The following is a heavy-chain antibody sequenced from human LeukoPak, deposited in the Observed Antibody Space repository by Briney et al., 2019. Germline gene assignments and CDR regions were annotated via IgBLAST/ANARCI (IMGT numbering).Heavy chain of an antibody. V-gene: IGHV3-33*01. CDR2: IWFDGSKK. CDR1: GFTFSRYG. J-gene: IGHJ4*02. Sequence: PGRSLRLSCAASGFTFSRYGMHWVRQAPGKGLEWVAVIWFDGSKKDYADSVKGRFTISRDNSGNTLSLQMNSLRAEDTAVYYCARDTGTGYYRLGYWGPGTLVTVSS. D-gene: IGHD1-26*01. CDR3: ARDTGTGYYRLGY.